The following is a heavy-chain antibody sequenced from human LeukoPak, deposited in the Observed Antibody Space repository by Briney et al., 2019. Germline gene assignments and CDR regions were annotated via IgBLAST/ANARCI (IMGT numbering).Heavy chain of an antibody. D-gene: IGHD1-26*01. V-gene: IGHV1-2*02. Sequence: ASVKVSCKASGYTFTGYYVHWVRQAPGQGLEWMGWINPNSGGTNYAQKFQGRVTMTRGTSISTAYMELSRLRSDDTAVYYCARDYVGATHFDYWGQGTLVTVSS. CDR3: ARDYVGATHFDY. J-gene: IGHJ4*02. CDR2: INPNSGGT. CDR1: GYTFTGYY.